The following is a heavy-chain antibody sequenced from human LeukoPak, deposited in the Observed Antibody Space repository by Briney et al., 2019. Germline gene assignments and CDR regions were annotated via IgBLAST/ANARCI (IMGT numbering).Heavy chain of an antibody. CDR3: ARDLSGGYYFDY. CDR1: GSTFSSYG. J-gene: IGHJ4*02. CDR2: IWYDGSNK. V-gene: IGHV3-33*01. D-gene: IGHD3-16*01. Sequence: PGGSLRLSCAASGSTFSSYGMHWVRQAPGKGLEWVAVIWYDGSNKYYADSVKGRFTISRDNSKNTLYLQMNSLRAEDTAVYYCARDLSGGYYFDYWGQGTLVTVSS.